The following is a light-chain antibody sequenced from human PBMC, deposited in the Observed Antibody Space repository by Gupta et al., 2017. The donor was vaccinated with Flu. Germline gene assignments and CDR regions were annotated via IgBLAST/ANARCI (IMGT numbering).Light chain of an antibody. CDR2: EVS. CDR1: SSDIGGYNY. V-gene: IGLV2-14*01. J-gene: IGLJ2*01. Sequence: QSALTQPASVSGSPGPSITISCTGTSSDIGGYNYVSWYQQHPGKAPKLMIFEVSNRPSGVSTRFSGSKSGNNASPKISGLQAEDEADDYCSSYTNPNTLGLFGGGTKLTVL. CDR3: SSYTNPNTLGL.